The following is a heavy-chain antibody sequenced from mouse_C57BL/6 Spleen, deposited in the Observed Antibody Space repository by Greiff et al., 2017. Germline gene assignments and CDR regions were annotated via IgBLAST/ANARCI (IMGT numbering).Heavy chain of an antibody. CDR1: GYAFTNYL. D-gene: IGHD1-1*01. Sequence: VQLQQSGAELVRPGTSVKVSCKASGYAFTNYLIEWVKQRPGQGLEWIGVINPGSGGTNYNEKFKGKATLTADKSSSTAYMQLSSLTSEDSAVYFCARDGRSYGYFDVWGTGTTVTVSS. J-gene: IGHJ1*03. CDR3: ARDGRSYGYFDV. V-gene: IGHV1-54*01. CDR2: INPGSGGT.